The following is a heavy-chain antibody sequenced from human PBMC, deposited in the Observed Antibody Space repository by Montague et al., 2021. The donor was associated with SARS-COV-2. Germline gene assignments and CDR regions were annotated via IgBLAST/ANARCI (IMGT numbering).Heavy chain of an antibody. CDR1: GGSFSGYY. D-gene: IGHD6-19*01. CDR3: ARGLSGSYRGGWVPIALFDFYHYMDV. CDR2: MNHSGAA. V-gene: IGHV4-34*01. J-gene: IGHJ6*03. Sequence: SETLSLTCAVYGGSFSGYYWSWIRQPPGRGLEWVGEMNHSGAANYNPSLKSRVTISVDTSKNQFSLKLTSMTAADTGVYYCARGLSGSYRGGWVPIALFDFYHYMDVWAKGTTVSVSS.